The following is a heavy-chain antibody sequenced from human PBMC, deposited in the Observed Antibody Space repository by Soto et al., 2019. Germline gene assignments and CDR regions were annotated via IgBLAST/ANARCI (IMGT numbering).Heavy chain of an antibody. Sequence: QITLKESGPALVKPTQTLTLTCSFSGFSLSTNGVGVGWIRQPPGEALEWLALIYWDDKHFSPSLESRLTITKDTSKNQVVLTMTNMDPVDTATYYCVHKGAGDRILDYWGQGTPVTVSS. CDR2: IYWDDK. CDR3: VHKGAGDRILDY. CDR1: GFSLSTNGVG. J-gene: IGHJ4*02. D-gene: IGHD3-16*01. V-gene: IGHV2-5*01.